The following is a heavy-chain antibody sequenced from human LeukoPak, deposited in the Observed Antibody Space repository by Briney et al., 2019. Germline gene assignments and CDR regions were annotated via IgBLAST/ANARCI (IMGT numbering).Heavy chain of an antibody. J-gene: IGHJ4*02. V-gene: IGHV3-53*01. D-gene: IGHD3/OR15-3a*01. CDR3: AKFRLDFYYFDY. Sequence: GGSLRLSCAASGFTVSSNYMSWVRQAPGKGLEWVSVIYSGGSTNYADSVKGRFTISRDNSKNTLYLQMNSLRAEDTAVYYCAKFRLDFYYFDYWGQGTLVTVSS. CDR1: GFTVSSNY. CDR2: IYSGGST.